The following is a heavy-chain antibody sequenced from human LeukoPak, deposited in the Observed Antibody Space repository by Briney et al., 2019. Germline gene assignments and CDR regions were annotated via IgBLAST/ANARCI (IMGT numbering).Heavy chain of an antibody. CDR3: ARLRAVRGVIGY. CDR2: INHSGST. CDR1: GGSFSGYY. J-gene: IGHJ4*02. Sequence: SETLSLTCAVYGGSFSGYYWSWIRQPPGKGLEWIGEINHSGSTNYNPSLKSRVTISVDTSKNQFSLKLSSVTAADTAVYYCARLRAVRGVIGYWGQGTLVTVSS. D-gene: IGHD3-10*01. V-gene: IGHV4-34*01.